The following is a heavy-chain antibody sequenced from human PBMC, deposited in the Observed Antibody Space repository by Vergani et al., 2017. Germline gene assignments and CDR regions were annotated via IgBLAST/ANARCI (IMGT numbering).Heavy chain of an antibody. CDR1: GGTFSSYA. D-gene: IGHD2-2*01. V-gene: IGHV1-69*13. CDR2: IIPIFGTA. J-gene: IGHJ6*02. Sequence: QVQLVQSGAEVKKPGSSVKVSCKASGGTFSSYAISWVRQAPGQGLEWMGRIIPIFGTANYAQKFQGRVTITADESTSTAYMELSSLRSEDTAVYYCARDPDIVVVPAAPYYYYYYGMDVWGQGTTVTVSS. CDR3: ARDPDIVVVPAAPYYYYYYGMDV.